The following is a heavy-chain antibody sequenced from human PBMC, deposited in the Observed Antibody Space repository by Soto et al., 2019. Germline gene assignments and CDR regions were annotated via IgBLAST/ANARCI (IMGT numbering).Heavy chain of an antibody. D-gene: IGHD6-13*01. CDR1: GYNFNNYW. CDR2: IYPDDSDT. CDR3: ARIPFAATGFYFDY. J-gene: IGHJ4*02. Sequence: LGESLKISCKASGYNFNNYWIGWVRQMPEKGLEWMGFIYPDDSDTKYSPSFQGQVTISVDESITTASLQWSSLKASDTAMYYCARIPFAATGFYFDYWAQGTLVTVSS. V-gene: IGHV5-51*01.